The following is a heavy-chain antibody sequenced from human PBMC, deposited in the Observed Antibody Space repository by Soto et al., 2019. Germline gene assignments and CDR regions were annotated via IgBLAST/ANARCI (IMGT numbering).Heavy chain of an antibody. D-gene: IGHD3-10*01. CDR3: ARSINP. V-gene: IGHV4-31*03. CDR1: CGSISSGGYY. J-gene: IGHJ5*02. Sequence: QVQLQESGPVLVKPSQTLSLTCTFSCGSISSGGYYWSWIRQHPGKGLEWIGYIYYSGSTYYNPSRKSRVTISADPSKHQSSLKLSSVPAADTAVYYCARSINPWGQGTLVTVSS. CDR2: IYYSGST.